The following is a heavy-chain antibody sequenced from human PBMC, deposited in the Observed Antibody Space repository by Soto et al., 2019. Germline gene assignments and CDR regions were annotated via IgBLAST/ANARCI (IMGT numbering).Heavy chain of an antibody. J-gene: IGHJ4*02. CDR2: ISYDGSNK. V-gene: IGHV3-30-3*01. CDR3: ARGLSSSLFYFDY. D-gene: IGHD6-6*01. Sequence: GGSLRLSCAASGFTFISYAMHWVRQAPGKGLEWVAVISYDGSNKYYADSVKGRFTISRDNSKNTLYLQMNSLRAEDTAVYYCARGLSSSLFYFDYWGQGT. CDR1: GFTFISYA.